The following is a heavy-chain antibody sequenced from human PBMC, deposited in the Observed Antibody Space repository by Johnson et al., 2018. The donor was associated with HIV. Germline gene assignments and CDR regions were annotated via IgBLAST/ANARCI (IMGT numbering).Heavy chain of an antibody. V-gene: IGHV3-66*01. CDR2: IQSGENT. D-gene: IGHD2-21*02. Sequence: VQLVESGGGVVRPGGSLRLSCAASGFTFDDYGMSWVRQAPGKGLEWVSVIQSGENTLYADSVKGRFTVSRDDSKNTLYLQMNSLRAEDTAVYYCAGGVTVAFDIWGPGTVVNVSS. CDR1: GFTFDDYG. J-gene: IGHJ3*02. CDR3: AGGVTVAFDI.